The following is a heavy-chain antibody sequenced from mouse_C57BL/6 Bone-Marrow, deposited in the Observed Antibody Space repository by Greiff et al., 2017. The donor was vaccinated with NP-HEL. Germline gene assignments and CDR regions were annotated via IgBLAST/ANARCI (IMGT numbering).Heavy chain of an antibody. CDR3: ASLITTVVDYFDY. CDR2: IHPNSGST. CDR1: GYTFTSYW. V-gene: IGHV1-64*01. D-gene: IGHD1-1*01. Sequence: QVQLQQSGAELVKPGASVKLSCKASGYTFTSYWMHWVKQRPGQGLEWIGMIHPNSGSTNYNEKFKSKATLTVDKSSSTAYMQLSSLTSEDSAVYYCASLITTVVDYFDYWGQGTTLTVSS. J-gene: IGHJ2*01.